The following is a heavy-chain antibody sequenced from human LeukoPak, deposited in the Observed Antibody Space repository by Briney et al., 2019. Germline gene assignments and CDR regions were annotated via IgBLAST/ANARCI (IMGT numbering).Heavy chain of an antibody. Sequence: ASVKVSCKASGYTFTSYGISWVRQAPGQGLEWMGWISAYNGNTNYAQKLQGRVTMTTDTSTSTAYMELRSLRPDDTAVYYCARDNKGVIFGVPGYWGQGTLVTVSS. J-gene: IGHJ4*02. CDR1: GYTFTSYG. CDR2: ISAYNGNT. D-gene: IGHD3-3*01. CDR3: ARDNKGVIFGVPGY. V-gene: IGHV1-18*01.